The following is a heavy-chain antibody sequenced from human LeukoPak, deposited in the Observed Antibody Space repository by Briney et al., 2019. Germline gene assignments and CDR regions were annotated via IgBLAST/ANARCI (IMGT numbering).Heavy chain of an antibody. J-gene: IGHJ4*02. Sequence: GGSLRLSCAASGCVFSSDGIHWSRQAPPKGLELVAFIRFDGSTTYYAESLKGRFTVSRDNSKFTAYLQVNSLRAEDTAVYYCSKESNYDSSGYFNWGQGTLVTVS. D-gene: IGHD3-22*01. CDR2: IRFDGSTT. V-gene: IGHV3-30*02. CDR3: SKESNYDSSGYFN. CDR1: GCVFSSDG.